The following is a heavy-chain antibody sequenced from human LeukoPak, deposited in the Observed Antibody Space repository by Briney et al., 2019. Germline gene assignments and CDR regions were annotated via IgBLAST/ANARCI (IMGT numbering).Heavy chain of an antibody. D-gene: IGHD1-14*01. Sequence: ASVKVSCKASGYRFTNYHLHWVRQAPGQGLEWMGVINPSGGTTTYAQNFLGRVTMTRDMSTSTVYMELSSLRSEDTAVYYCARVKPTPVWGQGTLVTVSS. CDR3: ARVKPTPV. CDR1: GYRFTNYH. J-gene: IGHJ4*02. V-gene: IGHV1-46*01. CDR2: INPSGGTT.